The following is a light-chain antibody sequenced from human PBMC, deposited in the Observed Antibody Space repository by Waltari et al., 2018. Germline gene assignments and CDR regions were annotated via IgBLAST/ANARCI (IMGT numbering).Light chain of an antibody. CDR2: KAS. CDR1: QTITNW. CDR3: QQYDNYWT. J-gene: IGKJ1*01. Sequence: IPCRASQTITNWVAWYQQKPGKAPKLLIYKASNLESGVPSRFSDSGSGTEFTLTISSLQPDDFATYYCQQYDNYWTFGQGTKVEIK. V-gene: IGKV1-5*03.